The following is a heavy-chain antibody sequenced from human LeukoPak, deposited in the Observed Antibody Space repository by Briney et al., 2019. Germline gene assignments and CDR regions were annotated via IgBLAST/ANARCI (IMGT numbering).Heavy chain of an antibody. D-gene: IGHD3-10*01. J-gene: IGHJ4*02. CDR2: INPNTRGT. CDR3: ARERGVRGVIITRY. V-gene: IGHV1-2*02. Sequence: ASVTLSFTASGSIFFCYSIHWVRHGPGQGHERKGWINPNTRGTNYAQKFQGRVTMTGDTSISTAYMELKRLRSDDTAVYYCARERGVRGVIITRYWGPGTLVTVSS. CDR1: GSIFFCYS.